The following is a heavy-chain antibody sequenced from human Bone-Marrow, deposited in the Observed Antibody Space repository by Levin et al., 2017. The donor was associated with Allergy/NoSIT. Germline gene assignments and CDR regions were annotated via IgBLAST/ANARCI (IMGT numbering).Heavy chain of an antibody. D-gene: IGHD4-11*01. CDR1: GFTFSNYV. J-gene: IGHJ4*02. CDR3: AKDLDGSYSIDY. CDR2: VSPDGRNG. V-gene: IGHV3-30*15. Sequence: PGGSLRLSCAASGFTFSNYVMHWARQAPGKGLEWVATVSPDGRNGHYPDSVQGRFTVSRDNSVSTLFLQMSSLRPEDTAVYFCAKDLDGSYSIDYWGQGTLVTVSS.